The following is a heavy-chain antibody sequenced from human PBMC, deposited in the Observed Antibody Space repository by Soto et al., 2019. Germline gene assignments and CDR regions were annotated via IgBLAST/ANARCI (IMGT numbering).Heavy chain of an antibody. D-gene: IGHD1-7*01. CDR1: GYSFTSVF. CDR3: ARGYNWNYDNWFDP. J-gene: IGHJ5*02. Sequence: ASVKVSCKASGYSFTSVFLHWVRQAPGQGLEWMGRINPSRGATTYAEKFQGRVTMTRDTSTSTVYMDLSSLRSEDTAVYYYARGYNWNYDNWFDPWGQGTLVTVSS. CDR2: INPSRGAT. V-gene: IGHV1-46*03.